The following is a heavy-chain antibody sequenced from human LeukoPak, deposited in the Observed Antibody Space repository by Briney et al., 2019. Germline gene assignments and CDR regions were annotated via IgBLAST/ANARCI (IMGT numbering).Heavy chain of an antibody. V-gene: IGHV1-69*13. J-gene: IGHJ4*02. D-gene: IGHD2-2*01. CDR3: ARDPGDIVVVPAAIDEDY. CDR1: GGTFSSYA. CDR2: IIPIFGTA. Sequence: SVKVSCKASGGTFSSYAISWVRQAPGQGLEWMGGIIPIFGTANYAQKFQGRVTITADESTSTAYMELSSLRSEDTAVYYCARDPGDIVVVPAAIDEDYWGQGTLVTVSS.